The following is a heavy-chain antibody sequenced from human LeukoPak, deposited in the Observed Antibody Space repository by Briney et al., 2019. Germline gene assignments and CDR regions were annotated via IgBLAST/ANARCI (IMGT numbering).Heavy chain of an antibody. CDR2: ISGDGCST. CDR1: GYMFQDYA. Sequence: PGGSPRLSPAAPGYMFQDYAIRCGRQAPQKSLKCVSLISGDGCSTFYADSVKGRFTISRDNSKNSLYLQMNSLRSDDTALYYCARESESSGWYDYWGQGTLVTVSS. D-gene: IGHD6-19*01. J-gene: IGHJ4*02. V-gene: IGHV3-43*02. CDR3: ARESESSGWYDY.